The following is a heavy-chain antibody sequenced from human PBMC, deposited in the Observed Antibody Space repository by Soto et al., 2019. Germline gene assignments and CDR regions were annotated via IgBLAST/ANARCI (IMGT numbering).Heavy chain of an antibody. D-gene: IGHD2-2*01. CDR1: GYAFTSYY. CDR2: IHPSGGST. V-gene: IGHV1-46*03. J-gene: IGHJ5*02. Sequence: SVKVYCKASGYAFTSYYMRWVRQAPGQGLEWMGIIHPSGGSTSYAQKFQGRVTMTKDTSTSTVYMELSSLRSEDTAVYYCARDSKDIVVVPAAMSSVHGFDPWGQGTLVTVSS. CDR3: ARDSKDIVVVPAAMSSVHGFDP.